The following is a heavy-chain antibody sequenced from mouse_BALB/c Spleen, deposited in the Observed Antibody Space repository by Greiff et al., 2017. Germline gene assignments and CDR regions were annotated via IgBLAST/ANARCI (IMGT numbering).Heavy chain of an antibody. CDR2: ISYSGST. V-gene: IGHV3-2*02. J-gene: IGHJ2*01. CDR3: ARYSSYGNYFYFDY. Sequence: EVHLVESGPGLVKPSQSLSLTCTVTGYSITSDYAWNWIRQFPGNKLEWMGYISYSGSTSYNPSLKSRISITRDTSKNQFFLQLNSVTTEDTATYYCARYSSYGNYFYFDYWGQGTTLTVSS. CDR1: GYSITSDYA. D-gene: IGHD2-1*01.